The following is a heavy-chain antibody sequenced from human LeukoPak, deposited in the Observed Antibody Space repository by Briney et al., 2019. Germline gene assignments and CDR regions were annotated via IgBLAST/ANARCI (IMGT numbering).Heavy chain of an antibody. CDR2: INAGNGNT. V-gene: IGHV1-3*01. D-gene: IGHD3-10*01. Sequence: GASVKVSCKASGYTFTSYAMHCVRQAPGQRLEWMGWINAGNGNTKYSQKFQGRVTITRDTSASTAYMELSSLRYEDTAVYYCARGYYGSGSPLDWYFDLWGRGTLVTVSS. CDR3: ARGYYGSGSPLDWYFDL. CDR1: GYTFTSYA. J-gene: IGHJ2*01.